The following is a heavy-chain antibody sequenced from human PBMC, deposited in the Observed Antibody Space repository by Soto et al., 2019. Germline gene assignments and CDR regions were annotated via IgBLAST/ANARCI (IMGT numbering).Heavy chain of an antibody. CDR1: GFTFSSYA. D-gene: IGHD2-2*01. J-gene: IGHJ4*02. V-gene: IGHV3-30-3*01. CDR2: ISYDGSNK. Sequence: VGSLRLSCAASGFTFSSYAMHWVRQAPGKGLEWVAVISYDGSNKYYADSVKGRFTISRDNSKNTLYLQMNSLRAEDTAVYYCARDQYAGGPFDYWGQGTLVTVS. CDR3: ARDQYAGGPFDY.